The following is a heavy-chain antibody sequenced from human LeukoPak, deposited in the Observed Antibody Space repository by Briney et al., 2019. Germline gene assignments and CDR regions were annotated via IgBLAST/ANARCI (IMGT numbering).Heavy chain of an antibody. CDR3: ARLIAVAGMDYFDY. J-gene: IGHJ4*02. CDR2: ISGSGGST. Sequence: GGSLRLSCAASGFTFSSYAMSWVRQAPRKGLEWVSAISGSGGSTYYADSVKGRFTISRDNAKNSLYLQMNSLRAEDTAVYYCARLIAVAGMDYFDYWGQGTLVTVSS. V-gene: IGHV3-23*01. D-gene: IGHD6-19*01. CDR1: GFTFSSYA.